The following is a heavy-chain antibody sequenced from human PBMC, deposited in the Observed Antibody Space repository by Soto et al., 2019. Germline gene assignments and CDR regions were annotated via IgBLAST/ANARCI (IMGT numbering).Heavy chain of an antibody. J-gene: IGHJ4*02. Sequence: QLQLQESGPGLVKPSETLSLTCTVSGGSISSSSYYWGWIRQPPGKGLEWIGSIYYSGSTYYNPSLKSRVTISVDTSKNQFSLKRSSVTAADTAVYYCARHASPVREPTDYFDYWGQGTLVTVSS. CDR1: GGSISSSSYY. CDR2: IYYSGST. CDR3: ARHASPVREPTDYFDY. D-gene: IGHD1-26*01. V-gene: IGHV4-39*01.